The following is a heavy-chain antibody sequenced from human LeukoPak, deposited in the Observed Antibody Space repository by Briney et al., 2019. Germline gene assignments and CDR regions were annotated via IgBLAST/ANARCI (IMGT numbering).Heavy chain of an antibody. CDR2: IKQDGSEK. V-gene: IGHV3-7*01. CDR3: ASHYGALYYFDY. Sequence: GGSLRLSCAASGFTFRSYWMSWVRQAPGKGLEWVANIKQDGSEKYYVDSVKGRFTISRDNAKNSLYLQMNSLRAEDTPVYYCASHYGALYYFDYWGQGTLVTVSS. CDR1: GFTFRSYW. D-gene: IGHD4-17*01. J-gene: IGHJ4*02.